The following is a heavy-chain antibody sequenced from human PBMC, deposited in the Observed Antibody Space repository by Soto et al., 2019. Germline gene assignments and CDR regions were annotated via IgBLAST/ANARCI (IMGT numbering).Heavy chain of an antibody. V-gene: IGHV3-23*01. J-gene: IGHJ4*02. CDR3: TIYCSGVTCSGH. Sequence: GGSLRLSCAASGFTFYSYAMTWVRQAPGKGLDWVAAISDSGGSTYYADSVKGRFTISRDNSKNTVYLQMSSLRADDTAVYYCTIYCSGVTCSGHWGQGTLVTVSS. CDR2: ISDSGGST. D-gene: IGHD2-15*01. CDR1: GFTFYSYA.